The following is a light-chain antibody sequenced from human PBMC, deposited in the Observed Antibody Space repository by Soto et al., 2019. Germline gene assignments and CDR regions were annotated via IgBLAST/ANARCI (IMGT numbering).Light chain of an antibody. Sequence: QSALIQPPSASGSPGQSVTISCTGTSSDVGGYNFVSWYQHHPGKAPKLIIYEVNKRPSGVPNRFSGSKSGNTASLTVSGLQAVDEADYYCNSYAGSNIYVFGTGTKLTVL. CDR1: SSDVGGYNF. V-gene: IGLV2-8*01. J-gene: IGLJ1*01. CDR3: NSYAGSNIYV. CDR2: EVN.